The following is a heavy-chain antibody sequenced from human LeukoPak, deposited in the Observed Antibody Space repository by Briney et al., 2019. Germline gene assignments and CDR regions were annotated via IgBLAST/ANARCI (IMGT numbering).Heavy chain of an antibody. D-gene: IGHD1-26*01. CDR3: ASRNVGGSYQLDY. V-gene: IGHV1-8*01. CDR1: GYTFTSFD. Sequence: GASVKVSCKASGYTFTSFDINCVRQATGQGLEWMGWMNPNSGNTGYAQKFQGRVTMTRNTSISTAYMELSSLRSEDTAVYYCASRNVGGSYQLDYWGQGTLVTVSS. J-gene: IGHJ4*02. CDR2: MNPNSGNT.